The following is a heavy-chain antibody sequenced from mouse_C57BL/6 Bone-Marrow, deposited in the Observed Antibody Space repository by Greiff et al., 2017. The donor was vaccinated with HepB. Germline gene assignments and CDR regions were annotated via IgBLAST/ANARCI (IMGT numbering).Heavy chain of an antibody. D-gene: IGHD2-2*01. J-gene: IGHJ3*01. CDR2: ISSGSSTI. CDR1: GFTFSDYG. CDR3: ARPLLDGYAFAY. V-gene: IGHV5-17*01. Sequence: EVKLMESGGGLVKPGGSLKLSCAASGFTFSDYGMHWVRQAPEKGLEWVAYISSGSSTIYYADTVKGRFTISRDNAKNTLFLQMTSLRSEDTAMYYCARPLLDGYAFAYWGQGTLVTVSA.